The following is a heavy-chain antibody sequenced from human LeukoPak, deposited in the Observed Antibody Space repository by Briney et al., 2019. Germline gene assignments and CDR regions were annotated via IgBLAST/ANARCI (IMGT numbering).Heavy chain of an antibody. Sequence: GGSLRLSCAASGFTFSSYAIHWVRQAPGKGLEWVAVISYDGSNTYYADSVKGRFTISRDNPQNTLYLQMNSLRAEDTAVYYCARDWSSNWANYFDYWGQGTLVTVSS. CDR2: ISYDGSNT. J-gene: IGHJ4*02. V-gene: IGHV3-30-3*01. CDR3: ARDWSSNWANYFDY. D-gene: IGHD6-13*01. CDR1: GFTFSSYA.